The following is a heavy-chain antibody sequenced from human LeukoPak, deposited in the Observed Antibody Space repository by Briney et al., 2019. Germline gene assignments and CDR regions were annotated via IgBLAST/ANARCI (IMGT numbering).Heavy chain of an antibody. V-gene: IGHV3-7*01. CDR1: GFTFSSYW. Sequence: GGSLRLSCAASGFTFSSYWMSWVRQAPGKGLEWVAIIKQDGSEKYYVDSVKGRFTISRDNAKNSLYLQMNSLRAEDTAVYYCARDSSSWLYYYYYGMDVWGQGTTVTVSS. CDR2: IKQDGSEK. CDR3: ARDSSSWLYYYYYGMDV. J-gene: IGHJ6*02. D-gene: IGHD6-13*01.